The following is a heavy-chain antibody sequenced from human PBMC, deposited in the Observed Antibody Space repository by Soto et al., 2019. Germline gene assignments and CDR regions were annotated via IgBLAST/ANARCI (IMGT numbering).Heavy chain of an antibody. CDR2: ISSSSSYT. CDR3: ARIGVGTEFDY. D-gene: IGHD1-1*01. Sequence: PGGSLRLSCAASGFTFSTYTMNWVRQAPGKGLEWISYISSSSSYTNYADSVKGRFTISRDNAKNSLYLQMNSLRAEDTAVYYCARIGVGTEFDYWGQGTLVTVSS. J-gene: IGHJ4*02. V-gene: IGHV3-21*05. CDR1: GFTFSTYT.